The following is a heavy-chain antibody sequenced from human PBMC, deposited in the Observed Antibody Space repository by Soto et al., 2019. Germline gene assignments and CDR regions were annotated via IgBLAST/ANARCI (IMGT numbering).Heavy chain of an antibody. Sequence: GDMRRSCAASGFTCSSYAMSWVRQAPGKGLEWVSAISGSGGSTYYADSVKGRFTISRDNSKNTLYLQMNSLRAEDTAVYYCAKDNSCYGDYWGQGTLVTVSS. CDR2: ISGSGGST. CDR1: GFTCSSYA. V-gene: IGHV3-23*01. CDR3: AKDNSCYGDY. D-gene: IGHD5-12*01. J-gene: IGHJ4*02.